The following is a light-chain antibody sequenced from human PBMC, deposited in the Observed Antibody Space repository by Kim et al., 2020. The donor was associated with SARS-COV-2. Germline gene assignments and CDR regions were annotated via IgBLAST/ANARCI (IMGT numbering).Light chain of an antibody. CDR3: TSYAGSNNLDV. J-gene: IGLJ1*01. Sequence: SVTTSCTETSSDIVAYKYVSWYQQHPGKAPKLMIYEVNRRPSGVPDRFSGSKSGNTASLTVSGLQAEDEADYYCTSYAGSNNLDVFGTGTKVTVL. V-gene: IGLV2-8*01. CDR1: SSDIVAYKY. CDR2: EVN.